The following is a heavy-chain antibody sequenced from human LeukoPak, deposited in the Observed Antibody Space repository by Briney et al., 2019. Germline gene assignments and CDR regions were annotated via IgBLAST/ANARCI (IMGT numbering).Heavy chain of an antibody. V-gene: IGHV3-23*01. CDR2: VDGGGGGT. J-gene: IGHJ4*02. CDR3: AKQSAGSAAWYILHYDF. D-gene: IGHD6-13*01. Sequence: GGSLRLSCAASGFTLSSYAMTWVRQAPGRGLESVSSVDGGGGGTYYADSVKGRFTISRDNSKDTLYLQMNGLRAEDTAVYFCAKQSAGSAAWYILHYDFWGQGTLVTVSS. CDR1: GFTLSSYA.